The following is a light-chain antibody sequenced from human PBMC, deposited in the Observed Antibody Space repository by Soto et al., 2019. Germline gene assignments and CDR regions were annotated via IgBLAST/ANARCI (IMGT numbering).Light chain of an antibody. V-gene: IGKV1-9*01. CDR3: QQLNSYPIP. CDR2: AAS. CDR1: QGISSF. Sequence: DIHMTQSTSSLSASVGDSVTITCRASQGISSFLAWYQQKPGKAPKLMIYAASTLQSGVPSRFSGSGSGTDFTLTISSLQPEDFATYFCQQLNSYPIPFGQGTRLE. J-gene: IGKJ5*01.